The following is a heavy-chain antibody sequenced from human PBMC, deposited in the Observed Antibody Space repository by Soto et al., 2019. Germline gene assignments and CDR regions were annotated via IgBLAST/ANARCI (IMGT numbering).Heavy chain of an antibody. CDR2: ISAYNGNT. CDR3: ARDYYDSSGYSRVTDAFDI. V-gene: IGHV1-18*01. Sequence: ASVKVSCKASGYTFTSYGISWVRQAPGQGLEWMGWISAYNGNTNYAQKLQGRVTMTTDTSTSTAYMELRSLRSDDTAVYYCARDYYDSSGYSRVTDAFDIWGQGTMVTVSS. CDR1: GYTFTSYG. J-gene: IGHJ3*02. D-gene: IGHD3-22*01.